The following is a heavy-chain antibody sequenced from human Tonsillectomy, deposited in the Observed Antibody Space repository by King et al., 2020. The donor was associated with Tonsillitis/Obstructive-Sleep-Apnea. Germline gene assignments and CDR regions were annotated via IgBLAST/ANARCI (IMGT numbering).Heavy chain of an antibody. D-gene: IGHD2-2*03. CDR1: GFTFSSYW. CDR3: ARVGYWTGSSFYSSTFGI. Sequence: GQLVQSGGGLVQPGGSLRLSCAASGFTFSSYWMSWVRQAPGKGLEWMANIKQDGSEKYYVDSVKGRITISRDNAKNSLYLQMNSLRAEGTAVYYCARVGYWTGSSFYSSTFGIWGQGKMVTVSS. CDR2: IKQDGSEK. J-gene: IGHJ3*02. V-gene: IGHV3-7*01.